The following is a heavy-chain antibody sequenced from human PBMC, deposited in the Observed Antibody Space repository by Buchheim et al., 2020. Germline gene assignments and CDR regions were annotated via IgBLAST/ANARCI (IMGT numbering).Heavy chain of an antibody. CDR1: GFSFSTYS. J-gene: IGHJ6*02. CDR3: ARAPTPYSSSWYDYYYGMDV. CDR2: ISDTSSTI. V-gene: IGHV3-48*04. Sequence: EVELVESGGGLVQPGGSLRLSCAVSGFSFSTYSMDWVRQAPGKGLEWLAYISDTSSTIYYGDSVKGRFTVSRDNAKNDIYLQMNSLRVEDTAVYYCARAPTPYSSSWYDYYYGMDVWGQGTT. D-gene: IGHD6-13*01.